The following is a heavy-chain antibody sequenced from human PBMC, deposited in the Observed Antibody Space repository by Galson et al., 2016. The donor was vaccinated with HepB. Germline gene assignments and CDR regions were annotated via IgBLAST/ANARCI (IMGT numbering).Heavy chain of an antibody. CDR1: GDSISRSYF. D-gene: IGHD6-13*01. Sequence: ETLSLTCTVPGDSISRSYFWGWIRQPPGKGLEWIGNIYYTGSTYYNPSLKSRVTISADTSKNQFSLHLRSVTAADTAVYYCTRERWPADYWGQGTLVAVSS. CDR2: IYYTGST. CDR3: TRERWPADY. V-gene: IGHV4-39*02. J-gene: IGHJ4*02.